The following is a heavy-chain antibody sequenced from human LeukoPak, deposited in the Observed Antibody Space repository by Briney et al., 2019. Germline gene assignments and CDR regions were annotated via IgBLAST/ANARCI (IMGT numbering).Heavy chain of an antibody. CDR3: ARDPRDIVVVPAARNYYYYMDV. D-gene: IGHD2-2*01. CDR1: GYTFTSYY. J-gene: IGHJ6*03. V-gene: IGHV1-46*01. CDR2: INPSGGST. Sequence: ASVKVSCKASGYTFTSYYMHWVRQAPGQGLEWMGIINPSGGSTSYAQKFQGRVTMTRDTSTSTVYMELSSLRSEDTAVYYCARDPRDIVVVPAARNYYYYMDVWGKGTTVTVSS.